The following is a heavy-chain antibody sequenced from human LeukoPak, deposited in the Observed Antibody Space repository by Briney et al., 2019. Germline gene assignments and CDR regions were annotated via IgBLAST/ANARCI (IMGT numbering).Heavy chain of an antibody. J-gene: IGHJ5*02. V-gene: IGHV3-11*04. Sequence: GGSLRLSCAASGFTFSDYYMSWIRQAPGKGLEWVSYISSSGSTIYYADSVKGRFTISRDNAKNSLYLQMNSLRAEDTAVYYCARGPPGRYCSSTSCNPDWFDPWGQGTLVTVSS. D-gene: IGHD2-2*01. CDR3: ARGPPGRYCSSTSCNPDWFDP. CDR1: GFTFSDYY. CDR2: ISSSGSTI.